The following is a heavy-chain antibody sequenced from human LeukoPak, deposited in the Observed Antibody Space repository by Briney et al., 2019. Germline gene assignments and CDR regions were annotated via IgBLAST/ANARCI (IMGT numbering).Heavy chain of an antibody. D-gene: IGHD6-13*01. V-gene: IGHV3-53*01. Sequence: GGSLRLSCAASGFTVSSNDMNWVRQAPGKGLEWVSVIYSGGSTYSADSVKGRFTISRDNSKNTLYLQMNSLRAEDTAVYYCATGGYTSSWYIEDWGQGTLVTVSS. J-gene: IGHJ4*02. CDR2: IYSGGST. CDR3: ATGGYTSSWYIED. CDR1: GFTVSSND.